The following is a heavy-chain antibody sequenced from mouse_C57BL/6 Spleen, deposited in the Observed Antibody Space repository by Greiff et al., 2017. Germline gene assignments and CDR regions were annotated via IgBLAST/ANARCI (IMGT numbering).Heavy chain of an antibody. D-gene: IGHD1-1*01. CDR1: GYTFTSYW. CDR2: IDPSDSYT. V-gene: IGHV1-69*01. CDR3: ARGGDYGHGYFDY. J-gene: IGHJ2*01. Sequence: QVQLQQPGAELVMPGASVKLSCKASGYTFTSYWMHWVKQRPGQGLEWIGEIDPSDSYTNYNQQFKGKSTLTVDKSSSTAYMQLSSLTSEDSAVYYCARGGDYGHGYFDYWGQGTTLTVSS.